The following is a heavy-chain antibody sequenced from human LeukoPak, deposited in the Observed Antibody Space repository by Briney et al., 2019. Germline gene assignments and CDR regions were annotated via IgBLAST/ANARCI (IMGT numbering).Heavy chain of an antibody. V-gene: IGHV4-31*03. D-gene: IGHD4-23*01. CDR1: GGSISSGGYY. J-gene: IGHJ3*02. CDR2: IYYSGST. CDR3: ARYDYGGGYDAFDI. Sequence: PSETLSLTCTVSGGSISSGGYYWSWIRQHPGKGLEWIGYIYYSGSTYYNPSLKSRVTISVDTSKNQFSLKLSSVTAADTAVYYCARYDYGGGYDAFDIWRQGTMVTVSS.